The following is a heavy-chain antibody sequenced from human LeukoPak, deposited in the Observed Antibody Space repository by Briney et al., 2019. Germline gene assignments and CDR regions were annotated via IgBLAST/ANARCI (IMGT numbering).Heavy chain of an antibody. CDR1: GFTFDDYT. D-gene: IGHD4-11*01. CDR2: ISWDGGST. J-gene: IGHJ4*02. V-gene: IGHV3-43*01. CDR3: AKDSADYSNYFDY. Sequence: GGSLRLSCAASGFTFDDYTMHWVRQAPRKGLEWVSLISWDGGSTYYADSVKGRFTISRDNSKNSLYLQMNSLRTEDTALYYCAKDSADYSNYFDYWGQGTLVTVSS.